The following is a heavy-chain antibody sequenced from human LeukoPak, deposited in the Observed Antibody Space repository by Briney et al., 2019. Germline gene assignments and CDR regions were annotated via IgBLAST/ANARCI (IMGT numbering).Heavy chain of an antibody. J-gene: IGHJ4*02. CDR3: ARVAPNRRYCSGDTCLNSFDY. V-gene: IGHV1-2*02. D-gene: IGHD2-15*01. CDR2: INPNSGGT. Sequence: GASVKVSCKASGYTFTGYYMHWVRQAPGQGLEWMGWINPNSGGTNYAQRLQGRVTMTTDTSTSTAYMELRSLRSDDTAVYYCARVAPNRRYCSGDTCLNSFDYWGQGTLVTVSS. CDR1: GYTFTGYY.